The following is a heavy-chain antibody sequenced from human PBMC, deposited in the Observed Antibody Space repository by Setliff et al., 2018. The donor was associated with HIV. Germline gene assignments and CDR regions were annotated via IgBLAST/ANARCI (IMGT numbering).Heavy chain of an antibody. CDR3: VGHYYDPLTGYYVWFFDV. Sequence: PGESLRLSCETSGFIFTNAWMSWVRQSPRKGLEWLARIKSKSDGGTTSYAAPVKDRFTISRDDSRNTLYLQMNSMKSDDTATYYCVGHYYDPLTGYYVWFFDVWGRGTLVTVSS. V-gene: IGHV3-15*05. D-gene: IGHD3-9*01. J-gene: IGHJ2*01. CDR2: IKSKSDGGTT. CDR1: GFIFTNAW.